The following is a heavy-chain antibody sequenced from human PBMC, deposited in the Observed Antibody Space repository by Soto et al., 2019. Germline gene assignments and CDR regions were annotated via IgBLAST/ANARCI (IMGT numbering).Heavy chain of an antibody. D-gene: IGHD6-13*01. V-gene: IGHV1-3*01. CDR3: ARDPQQLASFDY. J-gene: IGHJ4*02. Sequence: GASVKVSCKASGYTFTSYAMHWVRQAPGQRLEWMGWINAGNGNTKYSQKFQGRVTITRDTSASTAYMELSSLRSEDTAVYYCARDPQQLASFDYWGQGTLVTVSS. CDR1: GYTFTSYA. CDR2: INAGNGNT.